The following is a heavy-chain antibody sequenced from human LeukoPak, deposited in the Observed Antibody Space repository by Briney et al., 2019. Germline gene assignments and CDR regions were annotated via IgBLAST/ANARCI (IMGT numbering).Heavy chain of an antibody. CDR2: IYYSGST. V-gene: IGHV4-59*01. CDR3: AAADYSDYSLDY. Sequence: PSETLSLTCTVSGGSISNYYWNWIRQPPGKGLEWIGYIYYSGSTNYNPSLKRRVTISIDTSKNQFSLKLSSVTAADTAVYFCAAADYSDYSLDYWGQGTLVTVSS. J-gene: IGHJ4*02. CDR1: GGSISNYY. D-gene: IGHD4-11*01.